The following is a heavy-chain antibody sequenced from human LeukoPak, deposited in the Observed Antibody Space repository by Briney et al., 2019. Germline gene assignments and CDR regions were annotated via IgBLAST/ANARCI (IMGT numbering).Heavy chain of an antibody. J-gene: IGHJ4*02. CDR1: GFTFSSYA. D-gene: IGHD2-2*01. V-gene: IGHV3-30*04. Sequence: GGSLRLSCAASGFTFSSYAMHWVRQAPGKGLEWVAVISYDGSNKYYAGSVKGRFTISRDNSKNTLYLQMNSLRAEDTAVYYCARDRGIVVVPAAMAGVFDYWGQGTLVTVSS. CDR3: ARDRGIVVVPAAMAGVFDY. CDR2: ISYDGSNK.